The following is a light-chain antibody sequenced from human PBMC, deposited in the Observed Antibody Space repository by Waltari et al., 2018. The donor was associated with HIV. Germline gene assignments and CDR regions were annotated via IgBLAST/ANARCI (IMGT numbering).Light chain of an antibody. J-gene: IGLJ2*01. CDR2: YQQ. Sequence: QSVLTQPPSVSAAPGQRVTISGSTSSSNIGADFVSWYQHLPGAGPKLVIYYQQHRPAASLDRYAASKSATATTLAITGLQTGDEGVDFSGTWSSSLRGAVFGAGTKLSVL. CDR3: GTWSSSLRGAV. CDR1: SSNIGADF. V-gene: IGLV1-51*01.